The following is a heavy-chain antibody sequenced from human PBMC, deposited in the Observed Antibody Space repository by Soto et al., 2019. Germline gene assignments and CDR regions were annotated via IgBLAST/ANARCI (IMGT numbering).Heavy chain of an antibody. CDR2: IYYSGST. CDR1: GGSISSYY. Sequence: SETLSLTCTVSGGSISSYYWSWIRQPPGKGLEWIGYIYYSGSTNYNPSLKSRVTISVDTSKNQFSLKLSSVTAADTAVYYCARGKKDFWSGYLVWFDPWGQGTMVTVSS. J-gene: IGHJ5*02. V-gene: IGHV4-59*12. D-gene: IGHD3-3*01. CDR3: ARGKKDFWSGYLVWFDP.